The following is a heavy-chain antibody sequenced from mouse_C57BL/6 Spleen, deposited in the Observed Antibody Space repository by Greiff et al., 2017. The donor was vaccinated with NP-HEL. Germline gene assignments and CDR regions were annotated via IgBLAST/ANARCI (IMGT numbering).Heavy chain of an antibody. D-gene: IGHD1-1*01. V-gene: IGHV1-80*01. Sequence: QVQLQQSGAELVKPGASVKISCKASGYAFTSYWMNWVKQRPGKGLEWIGQIYPGDGDTNYNEKFKGKATLTADKSSSTAYMQLSSLTSEDSAVYYCASTVVGHHALDYWGQGTSVTVSS. CDR2: IYPGDGDT. J-gene: IGHJ4*01. CDR3: ASTVVGHHALDY. CDR1: GYAFTSYW.